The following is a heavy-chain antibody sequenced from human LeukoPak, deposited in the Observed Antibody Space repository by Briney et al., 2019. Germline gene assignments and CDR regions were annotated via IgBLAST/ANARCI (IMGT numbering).Heavy chain of an antibody. CDR1: GDSISSYF. D-gene: IGHD3-22*01. V-gene: IGHV4-59*01. CDR2: IYYNERS. J-gene: IGHJ5*02. Sequence: PSETLSLTCTVSGDSISSYFWSWIRQPPGKGLEWIGYIYYNERSNYNPSLRSRVTISIDMSKNQFSLKLNSVTAADTAVYYCARDQTGYDSSGYYPNWFDPWGQGTLVTVSS. CDR3: ARDQTGYDSSGYYPNWFDP.